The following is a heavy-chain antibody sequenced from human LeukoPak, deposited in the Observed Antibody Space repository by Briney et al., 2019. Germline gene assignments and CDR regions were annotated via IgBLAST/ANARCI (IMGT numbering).Heavy chain of an antibody. Sequence: GESLKISCKGSGYSFTSYWIGWVRQMPGKGLEWMGILYPGDSDTRYSPSFQGQVTISADPSISTAYLQWSSLQASDTAMYYCARLAEPPHDAFDIWGQGTMVTVSS. CDR2: LYPGDSDT. D-gene: IGHD1-14*01. J-gene: IGHJ3*02. V-gene: IGHV5-51*01. CDR3: ARLAEPPHDAFDI. CDR1: GYSFTSYW.